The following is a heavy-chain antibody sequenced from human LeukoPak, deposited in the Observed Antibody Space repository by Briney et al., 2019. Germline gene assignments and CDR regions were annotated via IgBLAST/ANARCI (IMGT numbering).Heavy chain of an antibody. D-gene: IGHD3-22*01. J-gene: IGHJ4*02. CDR1: GGSISSYY. CDR2: IYYSGST. V-gene: IGHV4-59*01. Sequence: SETLSLTCTVSGGSISSYYWSWIRQPPGKGLEWIGYIYYSGSTNYNPSLKSRVTISVDTSKNQFSLKLSSVTAADTAVYYCARADSSGYALSFDYWGQGTLVTVSS. CDR3: ARADSSGYALSFDY.